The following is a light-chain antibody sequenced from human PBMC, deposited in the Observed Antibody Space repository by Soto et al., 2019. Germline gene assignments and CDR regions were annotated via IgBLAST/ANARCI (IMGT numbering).Light chain of an antibody. CDR2: DVS. Sequence: EIVMTQSPATLYVSPGERVTLPCRASESVNNNLAWFQQKFGQPPRLLIYDVSTRATGIPARFSGSGSGTEFTLTISSLQSEDSAVYYCQQYNNWPPYTFGQGTKLEIK. CDR3: QQYNNWPPYT. V-gene: IGKV3-15*01. J-gene: IGKJ2*01. CDR1: ESVNNN.